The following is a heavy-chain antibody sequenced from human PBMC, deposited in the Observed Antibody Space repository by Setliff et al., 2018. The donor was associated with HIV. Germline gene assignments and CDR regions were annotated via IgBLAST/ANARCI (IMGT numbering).Heavy chain of an antibody. CDR2: IWYDGSNK. D-gene: IGHD2-8*01. J-gene: IGHJ5*02. CDR3: AKGIKWPDP. V-gene: IGHV3-33*06. CDR1: GFTFSSYG. Sequence: PGGSLRLSCAASGFTFSSYGMHWVRQAPGKGLEWVAVIWYDGSNKYYADSVKGRFTISRDNSKNTLYLQMNSLRAEDTAVYYCAKGIKWPDPWGQGTLVTVSS.